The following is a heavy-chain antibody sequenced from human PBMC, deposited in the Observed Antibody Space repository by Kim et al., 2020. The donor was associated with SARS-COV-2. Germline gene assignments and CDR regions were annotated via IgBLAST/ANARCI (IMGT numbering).Heavy chain of an antibody. Sequence: YADSVKGRFTGSRDNYKDTLYLQMNSLRAEDTAVYYCAKADQGYPYYFDYWGQGTLVTVSS. CDR3: AKADQGYPYYFDY. J-gene: IGHJ4*02. V-gene: IGHV3-23*01. D-gene: IGHD5-12*01.